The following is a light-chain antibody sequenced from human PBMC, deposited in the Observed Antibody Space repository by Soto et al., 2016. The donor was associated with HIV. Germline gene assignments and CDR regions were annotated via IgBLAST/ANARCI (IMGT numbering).Light chain of an antibody. J-gene: IGKJ2*01. CDR3: QHSDS. Sequence: AIRMTQSPSSLSASTGDRVTITCRASQGISSYLAWYQQKPGKPPKLLIYDASTLQSGVPSRFSGSGSGTDFILTISSLAPGDSATYYCQHSDSFGQGTKLEIK. CDR1: QGISSY. CDR2: DAS. V-gene: IGKV1-8*01.